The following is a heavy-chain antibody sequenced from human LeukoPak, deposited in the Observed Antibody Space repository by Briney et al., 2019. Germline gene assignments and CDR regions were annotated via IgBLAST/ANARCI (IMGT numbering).Heavy chain of an antibody. Sequence: PSETLSLTCTVSGGSISSYYWSWIRQPPGKGLEWIGYIYYSGSTNYNPYLKSRVTISVDTSKNQFSLKLSSATAADTAVYYCARATVVVAGPWYFDLWGRGTLVTVSS. CDR1: GGSISSYY. CDR3: ARATVVVAGPWYFDL. J-gene: IGHJ2*01. D-gene: IGHD2-15*01. V-gene: IGHV4-59*08. CDR2: IYYSGST.